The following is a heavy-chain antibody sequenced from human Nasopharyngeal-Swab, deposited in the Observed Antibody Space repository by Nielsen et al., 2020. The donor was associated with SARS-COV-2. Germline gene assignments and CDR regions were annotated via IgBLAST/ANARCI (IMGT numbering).Heavy chain of an antibody. CDR2: IWYDGSNK. D-gene: IGHD3-3*01. CDR1: GFTFSSYG. CDR3: ARDPGGFWSSHFDY. J-gene: IGHJ4*02. V-gene: IGHV3-33*01. Sequence: GESLKISCAASGFTFSSYGMHWVRQAPGKGLEWVAVIWYDGSNKYYADSVKGRFTISRDNSKNTLYLQMNSLRAEDTAVYYCARDPGGFWSSHFDYWGQGTLVTVSS.